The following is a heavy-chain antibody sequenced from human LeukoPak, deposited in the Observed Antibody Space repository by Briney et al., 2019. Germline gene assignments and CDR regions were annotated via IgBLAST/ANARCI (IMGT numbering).Heavy chain of an antibody. CDR1: GYFISSGYY. CDR2: IHHSGST. Sequence: PSETLSLTCTVSGYFISSGYYWGWIRQPPGKGLQWTGSIHHSGSTYYNPSLKSRVTISVDTSKNQFSLKLSSVTAADTAVYYCARTSSSGLVGGYYFDYGGQGTLVTVSS. J-gene: IGHJ4*02. D-gene: IGHD6-19*01. V-gene: IGHV4-38-2*02. CDR3: ARTSSSGLVGGYYFDY.